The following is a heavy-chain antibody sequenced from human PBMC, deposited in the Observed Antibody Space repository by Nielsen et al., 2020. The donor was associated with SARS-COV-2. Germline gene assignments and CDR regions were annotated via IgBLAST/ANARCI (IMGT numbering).Heavy chain of an antibody. Sequence: ASVKVSCKASGYTFTDYDIHWVRQAPGQGLEWMGWINPYSGGTNYAQKFQGTVTMTRDASISTVYMELTSDDTAVYYCARARATIFGLVMSYGMDVWGQGTTVAVSS. CDR3: ARARATIFGLVMSYGMDV. CDR2: INPYSGGT. D-gene: IGHD3/OR15-3a*01. CDR1: GYTFTDYD. V-gene: IGHV1-2*02. J-gene: IGHJ6*02.